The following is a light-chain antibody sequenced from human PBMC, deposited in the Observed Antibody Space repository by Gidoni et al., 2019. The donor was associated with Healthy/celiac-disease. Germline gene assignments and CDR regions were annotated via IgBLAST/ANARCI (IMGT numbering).Light chain of an antibody. CDR1: QSISSY. CDR3: QQSYSTPPLT. Sequence: DIQMTQSPSSLYASVGDRVTITCRASQSISSYLNLYQQKPGKAPKLLIYAASSLQSGVPSRFSGSGSGTDFTLTISSLQPEDFATYYCQQSYSTPPLTFGGGTKVEIK. V-gene: IGKV1-39*01. J-gene: IGKJ4*01. CDR2: AAS.